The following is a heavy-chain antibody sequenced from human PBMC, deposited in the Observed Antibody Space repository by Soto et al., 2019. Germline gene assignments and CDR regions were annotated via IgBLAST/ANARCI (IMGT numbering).Heavy chain of an antibody. CDR3: AKDSDQLLFDYYYDGMDV. J-gene: IGHJ6*02. Sequence: QVQLVESGGGVVQPGGSLRLSCEASGFTFSKFGIHWVRQAPGKGLEWVAVVSYDGSFKYYADSVKGRFPISRDNPKNTLYLQMNSLRPEDTALYNCAKDSDQLLFDYYYDGMDVWGQGTTVTVSS. D-gene: IGHD2-2*01. CDR2: VSYDGSFK. V-gene: IGHV3-30*18. CDR1: GFTFSKFG.